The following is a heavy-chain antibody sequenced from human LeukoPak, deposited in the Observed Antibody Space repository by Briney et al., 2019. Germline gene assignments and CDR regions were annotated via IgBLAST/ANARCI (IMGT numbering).Heavy chain of an antibody. Sequence: ASVKVSCKASGYTFTSYGISWVRQAPGQGLEWMGWISAYNGNTNYAQKLQGRVTMATDTCTSTAYMELRSLRSDDTAVYYCARTTYYYGSGSYPADYWGQGTLVTVSS. V-gene: IGHV1-18*01. CDR3: ARTTYYYGSGSYPADY. CDR2: ISAYNGNT. D-gene: IGHD3-10*01. J-gene: IGHJ4*02. CDR1: GYTFTSYG.